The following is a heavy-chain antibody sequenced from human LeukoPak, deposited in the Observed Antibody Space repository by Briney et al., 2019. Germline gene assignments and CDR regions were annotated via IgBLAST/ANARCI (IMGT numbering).Heavy chain of an antibody. Sequence: SETPPSTCALYGASISGHTWSWIRQPPGKGLEWIGEINHGGSTNYNPSLKSRLTISVDTSKNQFSLKLSSVTAADTAVYYCAREGVYYDILAAYYRPYYFDFWGQRTLVTVYS. CDR3: AREGVYYDILAAYYRPYYFDF. D-gene: IGHD3-9*01. V-gene: IGHV4-34*01. J-gene: IGHJ4*02. CDR2: INHGGST. CDR1: GASISGHT.